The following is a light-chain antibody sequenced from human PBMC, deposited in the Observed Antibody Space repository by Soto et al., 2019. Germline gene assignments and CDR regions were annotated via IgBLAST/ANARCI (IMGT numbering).Light chain of an antibody. CDR2: GVN. J-gene: IGLJ1*01. V-gene: IGLV2-14*01. Sequence: QSALTQPASVSGSPGQSITISCTGTSSDVGAYNYVSWYQHHPDKAPKLIIYGVNNRPSGVSKRFSGSKSGNTASLTISGLQAEDEADYYCSSFAGSSTFEVFGTGTKVTVL. CDR1: SSDVGAYNY. CDR3: SSFAGSSTFEV.